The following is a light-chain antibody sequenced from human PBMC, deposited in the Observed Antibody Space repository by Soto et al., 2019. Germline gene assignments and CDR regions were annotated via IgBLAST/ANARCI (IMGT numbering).Light chain of an antibody. V-gene: IGKV4-1*01. CDR2: WAS. J-gene: IGKJ2*01. CDR3: QQYYSTLFT. Sequence: IEMTQSSDSRAVSLCERATISCWASQTLLYSSNNKNHLAWYQQKPVQPPKLLISWASTRESGIPDRFSGSGSWTDFTLTISSLQTEDVAVYYCQQYYSTLFTFGQGTKVEIK. CDR1: QTLLYSSNNKNH.